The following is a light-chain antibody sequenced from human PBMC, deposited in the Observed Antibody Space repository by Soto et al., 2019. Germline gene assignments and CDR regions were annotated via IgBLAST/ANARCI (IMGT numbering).Light chain of an antibody. J-gene: IGLJ2*01. CDR1: SSGVGAYNY. CDR2: EVS. Sequence: QSALTQPASVSGSPGQSITISCTGSSSGVGAYNYVSWYQQHPGKVPKLMIYEVSNRPSEVSNRFSGSKSGNTASLTISGLQAEDEADYYCSSYTTTTSLVFGGGTKVTVL. CDR3: SSYTTTTSLV. V-gene: IGLV2-14*01.